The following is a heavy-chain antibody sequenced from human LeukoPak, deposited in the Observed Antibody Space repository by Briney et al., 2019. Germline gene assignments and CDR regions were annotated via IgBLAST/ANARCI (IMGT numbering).Heavy chain of an antibody. J-gene: IGHJ4*02. CDR2: ITSSSSTI. D-gene: IGHD6-19*01. CDR1: GFTFSTYS. CDR3: ASAYTSGSY. Sequence: PGGSLRLSCAVSGFTFSTYSMNWVRQAPGKGLEWVSYITSSSSTIYYADSVKGRFTISRDNAKNSLYLQMNSLRDEDTAVYYCASAYTSGSYWGQGTLVTVSS. V-gene: IGHV3-48*02.